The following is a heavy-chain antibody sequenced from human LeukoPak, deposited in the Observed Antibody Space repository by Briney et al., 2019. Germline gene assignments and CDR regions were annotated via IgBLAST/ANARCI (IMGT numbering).Heavy chain of an antibody. Sequence: PSETLSLTCTVSGGSISSYYWSWIRQPAGKGLEWIGRIYTSGSTNYNPSLKSRVTMSVDTSKNQFSLKLSSVTAADTAVYYCARWVTTVTTDAFDIWGQGTMVTVSS. CDR1: GGSISSYY. CDR3: ARWVTTVTTDAFDI. CDR2: IYTSGST. D-gene: IGHD4-17*01. V-gene: IGHV4-4*07. J-gene: IGHJ3*02.